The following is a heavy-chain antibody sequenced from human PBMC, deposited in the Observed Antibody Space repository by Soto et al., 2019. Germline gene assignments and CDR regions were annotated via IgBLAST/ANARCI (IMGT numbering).Heavy chain of an antibody. CDR2: IIPIFGTA. D-gene: IGHD2-2*01. CDR3: ARDRVVPAATHYYGMDV. Sequence: QVQLVQSGAEVKKPGSSVKVSCKASGGTFSSYAISWVRQAPGQGLEWMGGIIPIFGTANYAQKFQGRVTITADESTSTAYMELSSLRSEDTAVYYCARDRVVPAATHYYGMDVWGQGTTVTASS. V-gene: IGHV1-69*01. CDR1: GGTFSSYA. J-gene: IGHJ6*02.